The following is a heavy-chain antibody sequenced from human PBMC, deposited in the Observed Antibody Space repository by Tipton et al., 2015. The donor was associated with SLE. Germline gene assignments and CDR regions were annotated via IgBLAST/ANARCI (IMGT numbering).Heavy chain of an antibody. CDR2: IYYSGNT. CDR3: ARGWGAYSSGWRYFYYYMDV. J-gene: IGHJ6*03. V-gene: IGHV4-59*01. D-gene: IGHD6-19*01. CDR1: GGSISTYQ. Sequence: TLSLTCTVSGGSISTYQRSWIRQPTGKGLEWIGYIYYSGNTNYNPPLESRVTMSVDRSKNQFSLHLNSLTAADTAVYYCARGWGAYSSGWRYFYYYMDVWGRGTTVTVSS.